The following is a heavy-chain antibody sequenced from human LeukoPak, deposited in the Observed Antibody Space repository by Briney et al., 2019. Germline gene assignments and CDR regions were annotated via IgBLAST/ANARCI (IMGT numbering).Heavy chain of an antibody. CDR2: ISYDGSNK. CDR3: AKDGRYSSGRVDY. D-gene: IGHD6-19*01. J-gene: IGHJ4*02. Sequence: GGSLRLSCAASGFTFSSYAMHWVRQAPGKGLEWVAVISYDGSNKYYADSVKGRFTISRDNSKNTLYLQMNSLRAEDTAVYYCAKDGRYSSGRVDYWGQGTLVTVSS. CDR1: GFTFSSYA. V-gene: IGHV3-30-3*01.